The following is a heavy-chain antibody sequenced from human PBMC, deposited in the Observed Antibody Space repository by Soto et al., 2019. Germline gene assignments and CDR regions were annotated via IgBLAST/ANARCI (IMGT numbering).Heavy chain of an antibody. CDR3: ARDEAFSARYYLDY. J-gene: IGHJ4*02. V-gene: IGHV3-30*03. CDR1: EFTFSSHL. D-gene: IGHD1-26*01. Sequence: VQLVESVGGVVQPGRSLRLSCVASEFTFSSHLMHWVRQAPGKGLEWVAFISNDGDYKNYADSMKGRFTISRDNYKDTVYLEIHSLRPEDTAIHHCARDEAFSARYYLDYWGKGTLVIVS. CDR2: ISNDGDYK.